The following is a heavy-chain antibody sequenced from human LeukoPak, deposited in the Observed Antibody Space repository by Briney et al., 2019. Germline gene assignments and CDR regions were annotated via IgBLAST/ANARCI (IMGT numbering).Heavy chain of an antibody. V-gene: IGHV4-30-4*08. CDR1: GGSISSGDYY. D-gene: IGHD4-17*01. J-gene: IGHJ4*02. CDR2: IYYSGST. Sequence: SETLSLTCTVSGGSISSGDYYWSWIRQPPGKGLEWIGYIYYSGSTYYNPSLKSRVTISVDTSKNHFSLKLSSVTAADTAVYYCARLGGATVTTHNFDYWGQGTLVTVSS. CDR3: ARLGGATVTTHNFDY.